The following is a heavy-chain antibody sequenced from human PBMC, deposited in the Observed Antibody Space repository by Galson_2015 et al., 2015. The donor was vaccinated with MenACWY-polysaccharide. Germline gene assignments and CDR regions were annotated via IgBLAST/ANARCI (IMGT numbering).Heavy chain of an antibody. D-gene: IGHD4/OR15-4a*01. Sequence: SLRLSCAASAFDFNNYVMNWVRQPPGKGLQWVSSITPTGGTPSYADSVRGRFTITRDNPKNTLYLQMNRLGAEDTAVYYCAKGSYRANAVLSYCYYYMDVWGKGTTVTVSS. CDR1: AFDFNNYV. CDR3: AKGSYRANAVLSYCYYYMDV. CDR2: ITPTGGTP. J-gene: IGHJ6*03. V-gene: IGHV3-23*01.